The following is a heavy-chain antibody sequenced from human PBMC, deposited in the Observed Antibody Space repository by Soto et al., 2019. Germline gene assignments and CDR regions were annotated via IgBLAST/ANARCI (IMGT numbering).Heavy chain of an antibody. J-gene: IGHJ6*02. CDR2: IWYDGSNK. D-gene: IGHD1-26*01. CDR1: GFTFSSYG. Sequence: PGGSLRLSCAASGFTFSSYGMHWVRQAPGKGLEWVAVIWYDGSNKYYADSVKGRFTISRDNSKNTLYLQMNSLRAEDTAVYYCARGGSRRENYYYYGMDVWGQGTTVTVSS. CDR3: ARGGSRRENYYYYGMDV. V-gene: IGHV3-33*01.